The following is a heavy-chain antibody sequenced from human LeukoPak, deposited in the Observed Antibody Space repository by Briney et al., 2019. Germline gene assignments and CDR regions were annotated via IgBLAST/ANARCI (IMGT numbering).Heavy chain of an antibody. Sequence: ASVKVSCKASGGTFSSYAISWVRQAPGQGLEWMGGIIPIFGTANYAQKFQGRVTITADESTSTAYMELSSLRSEGTAVYYCARTITTYQNWFDPWGQGTLVTVSS. D-gene: IGHD3-3*01. CDR1: GGTFSSYA. V-gene: IGHV1-69*13. J-gene: IGHJ5*02. CDR2: IIPIFGTA. CDR3: ARTITTYQNWFDP.